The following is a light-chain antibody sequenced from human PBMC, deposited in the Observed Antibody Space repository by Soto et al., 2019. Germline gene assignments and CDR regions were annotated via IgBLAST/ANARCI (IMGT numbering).Light chain of an antibody. V-gene: IGKV3-15*01. Sequence: EKVMTQSPATLSMSPGERTTLSCRASQSVSSYLAWYPQKPGQAPRLLIYGASTRATGIPARFSGSGSGTEFTLTISSLQSEDFAVYYCQQYNNWPSWTFGQGTKVEIK. CDR2: GAS. CDR3: QQYNNWPSWT. CDR1: QSVSSY. J-gene: IGKJ1*01.